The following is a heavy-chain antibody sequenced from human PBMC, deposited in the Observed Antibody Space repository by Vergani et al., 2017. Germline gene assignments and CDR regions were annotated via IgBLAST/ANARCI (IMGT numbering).Heavy chain of an antibody. V-gene: IGHV3-21*01. CDR2: IISSSSYI. CDR1: GFTFSSYA. Sequence: EVQLLESGGGLVQPGGSLRLSCAASGFTFSSYAMNWVRQAPGKGLEWVSSIISSSSYIYYADSVKGRFTISRDNAKNSLYLQMNSLRAEDTAVYYCARAIGRQFDYWGQGTLVTVSS. J-gene: IGHJ4*02. CDR3: ARAIGRQFDY.